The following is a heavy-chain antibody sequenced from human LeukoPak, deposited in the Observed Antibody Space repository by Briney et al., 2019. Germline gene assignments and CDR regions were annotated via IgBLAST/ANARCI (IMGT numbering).Heavy chain of an antibody. CDR1: GFTFSSYV. CDR2: ISTTSTTI. CDR3: ARDHRLGYFDY. Sequence: PGGPLRLSCAASGFTFSSYVMNWIRQAPGKGLEWVSYISTTSTTIYYADSVKGRFTISRDNAKNSLYLQINSLRAEDTAVYYCARDHRLGYFDYWGQGTLVTVSS. V-gene: IGHV3-48*03. D-gene: IGHD1-26*01. J-gene: IGHJ4*02.